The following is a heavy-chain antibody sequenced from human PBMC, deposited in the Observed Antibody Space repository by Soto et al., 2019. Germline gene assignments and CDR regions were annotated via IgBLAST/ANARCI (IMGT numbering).Heavy chain of an antibody. Sequence: EVQLVQSGAEVTKPGESLKISCKGSGYSFSNYWIGWVRQMPGKGPEWMGIIYPDDSDTKYSPSFQGHITISVDKSINTAYLQWSSLKASDTAMYDCARKRPMGDFDYWGQGTRVAVS. CDR3: ARKRPMGDFDY. CDR1: GYSFSNYW. J-gene: IGHJ4*02. V-gene: IGHV5-51*01. D-gene: IGHD3-16*01. CDR2: IYPDDSDT.